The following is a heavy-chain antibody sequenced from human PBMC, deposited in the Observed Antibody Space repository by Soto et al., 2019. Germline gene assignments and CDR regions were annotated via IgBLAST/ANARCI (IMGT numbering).Heavy chain of an antibody. J-gene: IGHJ6*02. CDR3: ARVSGSYYYAMDV. Sequence: QVQLQESGPGLVKPSGTLSLTCAVSGGSISSSNWWSWVRQPPGKGLEWIGEIYHSGSTKYNPSLKSRVTISVDKSTNQFSLKLSSVTAADTAVYYCARVSGSYYYAMDVWGQGTTVTVSS. V-gene: IGHV4-4*02. CDR2: IYHSGST. CDR1: GGSISSSNW.